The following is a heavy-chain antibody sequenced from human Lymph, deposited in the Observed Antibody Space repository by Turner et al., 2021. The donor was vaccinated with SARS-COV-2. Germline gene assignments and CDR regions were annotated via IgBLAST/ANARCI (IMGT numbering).Heavy chain of an antibody. Sequence: EVQLAAPGGGLIQPGGSLRLSCAASVFTVSSNYMTWVRQAPGKGLEWVSVIYSGGSTYYADSVKGRFTISRDNSKNTLYLQMNSLRAEDTAVYYCARVLPYGDYFDYWGQGTLVTVSS. V-gene: IGHV3-53*01. CDR2: IYSGGST. D-gene: IGHD4-17*01. CDR1: VFTVSSNY. J-gene: IGHJ4*02. CDR3: ARVLPYGDYFDY.